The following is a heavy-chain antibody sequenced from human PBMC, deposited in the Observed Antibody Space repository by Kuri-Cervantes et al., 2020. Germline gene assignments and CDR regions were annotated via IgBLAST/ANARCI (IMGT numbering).Heavy chain of an antibody. J-gene: IGHJ4*02. D-gene: IGHD4-23*01. Sequence: GSLRLSCAVSGGSVSSINWWSWVRQPPGKGLEWIGEISHSGSTNYNPSLKSRVTISVDTSKNQFSLKLSSVTAADTAVYYCARGLNYGNSPFDYWGQGTLVTVSS. V-gene: IGHV4-4*02. CDR1: GGSVSSINW. CDR3: ARGLNYGNSPFDY. CDR2: ISHSGST.